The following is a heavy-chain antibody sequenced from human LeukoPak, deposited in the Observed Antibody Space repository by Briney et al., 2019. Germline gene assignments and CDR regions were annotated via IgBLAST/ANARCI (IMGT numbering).Heavy chain of an antibody. D-gene: IGHD3-3*01. V-gene: IGHV1-69*13. Sequence: GASVKVSCKASGGTFSSYAISWVRQAPGQGLEWMGGIIPIFGTANYAQKFQGRVTITADESTSTAYMELRSLRSDDTAVYYCARAFSRYDFWSGYYGLDYWGQGILVTVSS. CDR2: IIPIFGTA. CDR1: GGTFSSYA. J-gene: IGHJ4*02. CDR3: ARAFSRYDFWSGYYGLDY.